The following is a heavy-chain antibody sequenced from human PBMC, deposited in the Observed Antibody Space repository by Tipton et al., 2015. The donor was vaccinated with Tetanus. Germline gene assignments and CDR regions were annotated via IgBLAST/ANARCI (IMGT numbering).Heavy chain of an antibody. J-gene: IGHJ4*02. Sequence: SLRLSCAASGFAFSSYGMHWVRQAPGKGLEWVAVISYDGSNKYYADSVKGRFTISRDNSKNTLYLQMNSLRAEDTAVYYCANHPGEVVTPIWGQGTLVTVSS. CDR1: GFAFSSYG. V-gene: IGHV3-30*18. CDR3: ANHPGEVVTPI. CDR2: ISYDGSNK. D-gene: IGHD4-23*01.